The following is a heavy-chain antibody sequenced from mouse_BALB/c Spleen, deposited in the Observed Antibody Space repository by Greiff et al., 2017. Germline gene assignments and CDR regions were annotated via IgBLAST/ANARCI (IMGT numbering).Heavy chain of an antibody. CDR3: ARQYDDTWFAY. Sequence: EVKVVESGGGLVKPGGSLKLSCAASGFTFSSYTMSWVRQTPEKRLEWVATISSGGGNTYYPDSVKGRFTISRDNAKNNLYLQMSSLRSEDTALYYCARQYDDTWFAYWGQGTLVTVSA. CDR1: GFTFSSYT. D-gene: IGHD2-14*01. J-gene: IGHJ3*01. V-gene: IGHV5-9*03. CDR2: ISSGGGNT.